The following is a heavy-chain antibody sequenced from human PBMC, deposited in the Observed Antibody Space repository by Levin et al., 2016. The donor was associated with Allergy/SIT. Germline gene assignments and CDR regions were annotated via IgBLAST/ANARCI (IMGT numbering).Heavy chain of an antibody. J-gene: IGHJ6*03. Sequence: GESLKISCKASGYSFANYWIGWVRQMPGKGLEWMGIIFPADSDTRYSPSFQGQVTISADKSISSSYLQWSSLKASDTAMYYCARLGTKQLHYYYMDVWGKGTTVTVSS. D-gene: IGHD6-6*01. CDR1: GYSFANYW. V-gene: IGHV5-51*01. CDR2: IFPADSDT. CDR3: ARLGTKQLHYYYMDV.